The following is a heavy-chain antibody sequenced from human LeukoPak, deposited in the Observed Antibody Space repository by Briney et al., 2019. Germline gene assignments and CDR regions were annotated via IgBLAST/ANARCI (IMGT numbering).Heavy chain of an antibody. V-gene: IGHV4-30-2*01. Sequence: PSQTLSLTCTVSGGSISSGGYYWSWIRQPPGKGLEWIGYINHSGSTNYNPSLKSRVTISVDTSKNQFSLKLSSVTAADTAVYYCARGWITMVRGVGYWGQGTLVTVSS. J-gene: IGHJ4*02. CDR1: GGSISSGGYY. CDR3: ARGWITMVRGVGY. D-gene: IGHD3-10*01. CDR2: INHSGST.